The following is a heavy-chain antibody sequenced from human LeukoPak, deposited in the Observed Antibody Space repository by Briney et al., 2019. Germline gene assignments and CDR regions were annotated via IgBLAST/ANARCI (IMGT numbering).Heavy chain of an antibody. V-gene: IGHV3-66*01. CDR3: ARGHYSNRL. Sequence: PGGSLRLSCAASGFTVSSKYMSWVRQAPGKGLEWVSVIYIDGGTYYADFVKGRFTISRDNSKNTLLLQMNSLRAEDTAVYYCARGHYSNRLGGQGTLVTVSS. J-gene: IGHJ4*02. D-gene: IGHD2-2*01. CDR2: IYIDGGT. CDR1: GFTVSSKY.